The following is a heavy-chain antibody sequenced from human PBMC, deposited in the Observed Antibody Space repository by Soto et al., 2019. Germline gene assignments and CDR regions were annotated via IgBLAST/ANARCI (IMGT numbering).Heavy chain of an antibody. CDR3: ARDSKAARLYWYFDL. V-gene: IGHV3-48*03. CDR2: ISSSGSTI. D-gene: IGHD6-6*01. Sequence: EVQLVESGGGLVQPGGSLRLSCAASGFTFSSYEMNWVRQAPGKGLEWVSYISSSGSTIYYADSVKGRFTISRDNAKNSLYLQMNSLRAEDTAVYYCARDSKAARLYWYFDLWGRGTLVTVSS. CDR1: GFTFSSYE. J-gene: IGHJ2*01.